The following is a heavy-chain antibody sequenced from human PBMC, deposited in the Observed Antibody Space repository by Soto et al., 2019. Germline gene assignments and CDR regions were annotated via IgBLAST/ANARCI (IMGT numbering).Heavy chain of an antibody. CDR2: ISSSGSTK. J-gene: IGHJ4*02. Sequence: QVQLVESGGGLVKPGGSLRLSCAASGFTFSDYYMSWIRQAPGKGLEWVSYISSSGSTKYYADSVKGRFTISRDNAKNSLYLQMNSLRAEDTAVYYCARIYCSSTSCPSPSPYYFDYWGQGTLVTVSS. CDR3: ARIYCSSTSCPSPSPYYFDY. V-gene: IGHV3-11*01. D-gene: IGHD2-2*01. CDR1: GFTFSDYY.